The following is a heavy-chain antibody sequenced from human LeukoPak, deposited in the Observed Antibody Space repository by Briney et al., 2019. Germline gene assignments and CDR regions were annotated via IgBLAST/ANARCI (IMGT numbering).Heavy chain of an antibody. CDR3: ARHRYYDFWSGYSLYYFDY. CDR2: IYTSGST. CDR1: GGSISSYY. V-gene: IGHV4-4*09. D-gene: IGHD3-3*01. Sequence: PSETLSLTCTVSGGSISSYYWSWIRQPPGKGLEWIGYIYTSGSTNYNPSLKSRVTISVDTSKNQFSLKLSSVTAADTGVYYCARHRYYDFWSGYSLYYFDYWGQGTLVTVSS. J-gene: IGHJ4*02.